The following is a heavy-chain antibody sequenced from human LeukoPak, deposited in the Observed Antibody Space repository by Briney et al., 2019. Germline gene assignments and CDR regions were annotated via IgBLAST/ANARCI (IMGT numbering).Heavy chain of an antibody. V-gene: IGHV1-69*04. CDR2: IIPILGIA. J-gene: IGHJ4*02. CDR1: GGTFSSYA. Sequence: SVKVSCKASGGTFSSYAISWVRQAPGQGLEWMGRIIPILGIANYARKFQGRVTITADKSTSTAYMELSSLRSEDTAVYYCARDVSGSYLYFDYWGQGTLVTVSS. D-gene: IGHD1-26*01. CDR3: ARDVSGSYLYFDY.